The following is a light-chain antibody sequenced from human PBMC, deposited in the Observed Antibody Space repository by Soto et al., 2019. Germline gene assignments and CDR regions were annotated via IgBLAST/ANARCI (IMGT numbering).Light chain of an antibody. CDR3: LSYDSSLSAYV. CDR2: DNN. J-gene: IGLJ1*01. V-gene: IGLV1-40*01. CDR1: SSNIGAGYH. Sequence: QSVLTQPPSVSGAPGQRVTISCTGGSSNIGAGYHVHWYQQLPRTAPKLLIFDNNNRPSGVPDRFSCSKSGTSASMAITGLQAEDEADYYCLSYDSSLSAYVLGTGTKVNVL.